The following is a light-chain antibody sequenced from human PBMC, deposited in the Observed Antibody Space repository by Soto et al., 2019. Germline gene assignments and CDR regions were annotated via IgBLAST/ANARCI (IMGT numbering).Light chain of an antibody. J-gene: IGLJ2*01. CDR1: SSDIGAYNF. CDR3: TSWTTSTTMI. CDR2: DVN. Sequence: QSALTQPASVSGSPGQSITISCTGTSSDIGAYNFVSWYRQHPGKAPKLMLYDVNIRPSGVSNRFSGSKSGNTVSLTISGLQAEDEADYYCTSWTTSTTMIFGGGTKVTVL. V-gene: IGLV2-14*03.